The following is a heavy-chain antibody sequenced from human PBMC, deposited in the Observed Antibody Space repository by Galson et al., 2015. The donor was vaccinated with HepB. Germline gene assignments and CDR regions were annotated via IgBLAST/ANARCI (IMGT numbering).Heavy chain of an antibody. D-gene: IGHD2-2*01. CDR2: FDPEDGET. Sequence: SVKVSCKVSGYTLTELSMHWVRQAPGKGLEWMGGFDPEDGETIYAQKFQGRVTMTEDTSTDTAYMELSSLRSEDTAVYYCATLLGYCSSTSCRDYWGQGTLVNVSP. CDR3: ATLLGYCSSTSCRDY. V-gene: IGHV1-24*01. J-gene: IGHJ4*02. CDR1: GYTLTELS.